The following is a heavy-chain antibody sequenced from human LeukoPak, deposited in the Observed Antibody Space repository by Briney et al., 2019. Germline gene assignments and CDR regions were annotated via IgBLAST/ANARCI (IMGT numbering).Heavy chain of an antibody. V-gene: IGHV1-46*01. Sequence: ASVKVSCKASGYTFTAYYIQWVRQAPGQGLEWMGSIRPGDTRTTYAQKFQGRVTMTWDMSTTTGYMELSSLRSEDTAVYYCVREKSGGTYDYWGQGTLVTVSS. D-gene: IGHD3-16*01. CDR2: IRPGDTRT. J-gene: IGHJ4*02. CDR3: VREKSGGTYDY. CDR1: GYTFTAYY.